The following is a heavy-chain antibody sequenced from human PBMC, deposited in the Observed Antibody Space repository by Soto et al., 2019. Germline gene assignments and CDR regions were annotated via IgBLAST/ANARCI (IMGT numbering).Heavy chain of an antibody. CDR3: ARDITIFGVVTAFDI. CDR2: ISAYNGNT. D-gene: IGHD3-3*01. CDR1: GYTFTSYG. Sequence: ASVKVSCKASGYTFTSYGISWVRQAPGQGLEWMGWISAYNGNTNYAQKLQGRVTMTTDTSTSTAYMELRSLRSDDTAVYYCARDITIFGVVTAFDIWGKGTMVTVSS. V-gene: IGHV1-18*01. J-gene: IGHJ3*02.